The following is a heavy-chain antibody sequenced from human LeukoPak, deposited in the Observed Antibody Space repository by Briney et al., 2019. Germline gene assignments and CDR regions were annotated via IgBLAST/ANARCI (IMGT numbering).Heavy chain of an antibody. CDR3: AKDLAVADFWSGYPDAFDI. CDR2: INWNGGST. J-gene: IGHJ3*02. Sequence: GGSLRLSCAASGFTFDDYGMSWVRQAPGKGLEWVSGINWNGGSTGYADSVKGRFTISRDNAKNSLYLQMNSLRAEDTAVYYCAKDLAVADFWSGYPDAFDIWGQGTMVTVSS. V-gene: IGHV3-20*04. CDR1: GFTFDDYG. D-gene: IGHD3-3*01.